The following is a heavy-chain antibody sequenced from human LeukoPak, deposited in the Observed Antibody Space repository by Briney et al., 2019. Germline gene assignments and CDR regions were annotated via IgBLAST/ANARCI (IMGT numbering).Heavy chain of an antibody. D-gene: IGHD3-22*01. CDR3: AKGGQDYYDSIQL. Sequence: GSLRLSCAASGFTFSSYWMSWVRQAPGKGLEWVANIKQDGSDKYYVDSVKGRFTISRDNAKTSLYLQMNSLRAEDTAVYYCAKGGQDYYDSIQLWGQGTLVTVSS. V-gene: IGHV3-7*01. CDR2: IKQDGSDK. CDR1: GFTFSSYW. J-gene: IGHJ4*02.